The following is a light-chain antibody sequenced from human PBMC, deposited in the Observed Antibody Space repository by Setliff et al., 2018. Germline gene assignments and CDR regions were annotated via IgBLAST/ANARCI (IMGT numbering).Light chain of an antibody. J-gene: IGLJ2*01. Sequence: QSVLTQPPSVSAAPGQKVTISCSGSSSNIGKNYVSWHQQLPGTAPKLLIYDNDKRPSGIPDRFSGSKSGTSATLGITGLQTGDEADYYCATWDTSLSAGGVVFGGGTKVTVL. CDR3: ATWDTSLSAGGVV. CDR2: DND. CDR1: SSNIGKNY. V-gene: IGLV1-51*01.